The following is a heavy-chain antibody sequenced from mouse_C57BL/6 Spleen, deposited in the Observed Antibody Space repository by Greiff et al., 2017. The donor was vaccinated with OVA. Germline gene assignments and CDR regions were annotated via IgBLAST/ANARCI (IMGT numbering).Heavy chain of an antibody. J-gene: IGHJ1*03. Sequence: DVQLQESGPGLVKPSQSLSLTCSVTGYSITSGYYWNWIRQFPGNKLEWMGYISYDGSNNYNPSLKNRISITRDTSKNQFFLKLNSVTTEDTATYYCARRTTVVDYWYFDVWGTGTTVTVSS. CDR2: ISYDGSN. CDR3: ARRTTVVDYWYFDV. V-gene: IGHV3-6*01. D-gene: IGHD1-1*01. CDR1: GYSITSGYY.